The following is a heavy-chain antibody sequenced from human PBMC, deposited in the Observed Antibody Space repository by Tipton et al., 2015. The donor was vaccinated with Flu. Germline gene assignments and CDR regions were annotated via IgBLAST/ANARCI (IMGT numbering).Heavy chain of an antibody. V-gene: IGHV4-31*03. CDR2: IYYSGST. J-gene: IGHJ5*02. D-gene: IGHD1-14*01. CDR3: ARDCWKATEPGGFDP. Sequence: TLSLTCTVSGGSISSGGYYWSWIRQHPGKGLEWIGYIYYSGSTYYNPSLKSRVTISVDTSKNQFSLKLSSVTAADTAVYYCARDCWKATEPGGFDPWGQGTLVTVSS. CDR1: GGSISSGGYY.